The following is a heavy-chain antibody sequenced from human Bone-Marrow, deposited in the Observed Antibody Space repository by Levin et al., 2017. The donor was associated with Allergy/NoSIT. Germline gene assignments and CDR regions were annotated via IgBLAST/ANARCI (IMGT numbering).Heavy chain of an antibody. V-gene: IGHV1-2*02. CDR3: TRGLMISASKMFDL. CDR2: IIPNSGGT. Sequence: GESLKISCKASGYTFSVYWIHWVRHVPGEGLEWMGWIIPNSGGTNYAQKFQGRVTMTRDTSINTVYMELTGLTSDDAAVYYCTRGLMISASKMFDLWGQGTLVTVSS. D-gene: IGHD2-8*01. J-gene: IGHJ5*02. CDR1: GYTFSVYW.